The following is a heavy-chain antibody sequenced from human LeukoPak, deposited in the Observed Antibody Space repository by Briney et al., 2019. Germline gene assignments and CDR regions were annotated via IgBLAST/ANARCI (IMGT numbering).Heavy chain of an antibody. D-gene: IGHD3-22*01. CDR2: IIPIFGTA. CDR3: ASATYYYDSSGYSDFDY. Sequence: ASVKVSCKASGYTFTGYYMHWVRQAPGQGLEWMGGIIPIFGTANYAQKFQGRVTITADKSTSTAYMELSSLRSEDTAVYYCASATYYYDSSGYSDFDYWGQGTLVTVSS. CDR1: GYTFTGYY. V-gene: IGHV1-69*06. J-gene: IGHJ4*02.